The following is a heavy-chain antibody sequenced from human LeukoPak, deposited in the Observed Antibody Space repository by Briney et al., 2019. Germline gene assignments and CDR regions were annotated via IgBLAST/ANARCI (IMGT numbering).Heavy chain of an antibody. CDR3: ARAAQPYSGNSPVDY. D-gene: IGHD4-23*01. V-gene: IGHV1-46*01. Sequence: WASVKVSCKASGYTFTSYYIHWVRQAPGQGLEWMAIVNPSGGSTSYPQKFQGRATMTRDTSTTTVYMDLSSLRSDDTAVYYCARAAQPYSGNSPVDYWGQGTLVTVSS. J-gene: IGHJ4*02. CDR1: GYTFTSYY. CDR2: VNPSGGST.